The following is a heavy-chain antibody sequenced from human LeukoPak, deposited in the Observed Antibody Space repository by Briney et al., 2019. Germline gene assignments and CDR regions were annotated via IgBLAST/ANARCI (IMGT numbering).Heavy chain of an antibody. Sequence: PSETLFLTCTVSGGSLTDGDYYWGWVRQPPGTGLQWIATTYEGASLKNRVTISLDTSKNQFFLRLTSVTAADTAVYYCVRILGRYQEGMDVWGPGITVTVSS. D-gene: IGHD1-26*01. CDR1: GGSLTDGDYY. CDR3: VRILGRYQEGMDV. V-gene: IGHV4-61*08. J-gene: IGHJ6*02. CDR2: T.